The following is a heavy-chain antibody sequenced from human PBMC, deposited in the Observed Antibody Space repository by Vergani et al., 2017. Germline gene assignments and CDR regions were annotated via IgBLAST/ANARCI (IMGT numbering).Heavy chain of an antibody. V-gene: IGHV4-4*02. CDR1: GGSISSSNW. CDR3: ARVKDIVVVPAAHYYGMDV. J-gene: IGHJ6*02. CDR2: IYHSGST. Sequence: QVQLQESGPGLVKPSGTLSLTCAVSGGSISSSNWWSWVRQPPGKGLELIGEIYHSGSTNYNPSLKSRVTISVDKSKNQFSLKLSSVTAADTAVYYCARVKDIVVVPAAHYYGMDVWGQGTTVTVSS. D-gene: IGHD2-2*01.